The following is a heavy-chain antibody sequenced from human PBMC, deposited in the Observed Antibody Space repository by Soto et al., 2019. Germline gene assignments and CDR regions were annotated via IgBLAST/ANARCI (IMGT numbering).Heavy chain of an antibody. CDR3: TAPDGDYDYMYYFDY. CDR1: GFTFSGSA. CDR2: IRSKANSYAT. Sequence: EVQLVESGGGLVQPGGSLKLSCAASGFTFSGSAMHWVRQASGKGLEWVGGIRSKANSYATAYAASVKGSFTISRDDAKNTAYLQMNGLKTEDSAGYYCTAPDGDYDYMYYFDYWGQGTPVTVSS. V-gene: IGHV3-73*01. D-gene: IGHD5-12*01. J-gene: IGHJ4*01.